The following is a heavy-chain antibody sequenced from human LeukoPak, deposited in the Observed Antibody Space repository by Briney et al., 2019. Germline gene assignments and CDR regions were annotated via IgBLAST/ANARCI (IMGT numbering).Heavy chain of an antibody. J-gene: IGHJ6*02. V-gene: IGHV4-59*01. D-gene: IGHD3-22*01. CDR2: IYYSGST. CDR3: ARGDQYYYDSSGYSGYYGMDV. CDR1: GGSISSYY. Sequence: SETLSLTCTVSGGSISSYYWSRIRQPPGKGLEWIGYIYYSGSTNYNPSLKSRVTISVDTSKNQFSLKLSSVTAADTAVYYCARGDQYYYDSSGYSGYYGMDVWGQGTTVTVSS.